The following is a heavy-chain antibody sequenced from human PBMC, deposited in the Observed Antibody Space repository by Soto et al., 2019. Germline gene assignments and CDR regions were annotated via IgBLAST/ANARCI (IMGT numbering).Heavy chain of an antibody. D-gene: IGHD3-3*01. CDR1: GFTFSSYS. CDR2: ISSSSSYI. V-gene: IGHV3-21*01. J-gene: IGHJ6*02. Sequence: GSLRLSCAASGFTFSSYSTNWVRQAPGKGLEWVSSISSSSSYIYYADSVKGRFTISRDNAKNSLYLQMNSLRAEDTAVYYCARDLSFWSGSGMDVWGQGTTVTVSS. CDR3: ARDLSFWSGSGMDV.